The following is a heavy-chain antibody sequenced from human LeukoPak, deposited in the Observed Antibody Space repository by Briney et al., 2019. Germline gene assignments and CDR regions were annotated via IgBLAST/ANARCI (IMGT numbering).Heavy chain of an antibody. CDR1: GFTFSSYG. CDR2: IRYDGSNK. J-gene: IGHJ4*02. D-gene: IGHD4-17*01. V-gene: IGHV3-30*02. Sequence: PGGSLRLSCVASGFTFSSYGMHWVRQAPGKGLEWVAFIRYDGSNKYYADSVKGRFTISRDNSKNTLYLQMNSLRAEDTAVYYCAKAFTVTTPYYFDYWGQGTLVTVSS. CDR3: AKAFTVTTPYYFDY.